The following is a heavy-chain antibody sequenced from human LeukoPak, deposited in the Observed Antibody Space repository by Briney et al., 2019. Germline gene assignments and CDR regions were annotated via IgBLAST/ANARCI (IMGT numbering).Heavy chain of an antibody. V-gene: IGHV3-30-3*01. D-gene: IGHD3-9*01. Sequence: GGSLRLSCAASGFTFSSYAMHWVRQAPGKGLEWVAVISYDGSNKYYADSVKGRFTISRDNSKNTLYLQMNSLRAEDTAVYYCARDHYDILTGYSWSYYYYGMDVWGQGTTVTVSS. CDR2: ISYDGSNK. J-gene: IGHJ6*02. CDR1: GFTFSSYA. CDR3: ARDHYDILTGYSWSYYYYGMDV.